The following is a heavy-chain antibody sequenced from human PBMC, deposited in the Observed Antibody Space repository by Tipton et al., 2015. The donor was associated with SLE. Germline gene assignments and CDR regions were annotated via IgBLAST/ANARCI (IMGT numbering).Heavy chain of an antibody. CDR1: GGSISTYY. D-gene: IGHD6-19*01. CDR3: ASVGFSVAGTSEDAFDI. Sequence: TLSLTCTVSGGSISTYYWNWIRQPPGKGLEWIGYIYYSGSTNYNPSLKSRVTMSMDTSKNQFSLKLSSVTAADTAVHYCASVGFSVAGTSEDAFDIWGQGTMVTVS. CDR2: IYYSGST. V-gene: IGHV4-59*07. J-gene: IGHJ3*02.